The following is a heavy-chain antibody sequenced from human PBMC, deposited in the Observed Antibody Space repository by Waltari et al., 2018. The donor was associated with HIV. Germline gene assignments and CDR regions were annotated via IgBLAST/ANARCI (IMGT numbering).Heavy chain of an antibody. CDR1: GGSVSSSSYF. CDR2: IYYTGGA. V-gene: IGHV4-39*01. CDR3: ARHALRVGAAYWNFDL. J-gene: IGHJ2*01. Sequence: QLQLQESGPGLVKPSETLSLTCTVSGGSVSSSSYFWGWIRQPPGKGLGGVGRIYYTGGAYYTPSLKSRVTISVDTSKNQFSLKVTSVTAADTAVYYCARHALRVGAAYWNFDLWGRGTLVTVSS. D-gene: IGHD1-26*01.